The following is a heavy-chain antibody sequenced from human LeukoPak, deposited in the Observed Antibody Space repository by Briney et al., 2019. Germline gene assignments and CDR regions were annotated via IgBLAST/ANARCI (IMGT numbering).Heavy chain of an antibody. V-gene: IGHV3-7*01. CDR3: ARDSGSSTAPTHFDY. Sequence: GGSLRLSCAASGFTFSSYWMSWVRQAPGKGLEWVANIKQDGSEKYYVDSVKGRFTISRDNAKNSLYLQMNSLRAEDTAVYYCARDSGSSTAPTHFDYWGQGTLVTVSS. D-gene: IGHD1-26*01. CDR2: IKQDGSEK. J-gene: IGHJ4*02. CDR1: GFTFSSYW.